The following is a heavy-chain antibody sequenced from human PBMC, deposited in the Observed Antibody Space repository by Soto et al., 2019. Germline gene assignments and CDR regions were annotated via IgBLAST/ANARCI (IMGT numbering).Heavy chain of an antibody. J-gene: IGHJ4*02. CDR3: APGGGYNYYFDY. D-gene: IGHD5-12*01. CDR2: ISYDGSNK. V-gene: IGHV3-30*03. CDR1: GFTFSSYG. Sequence: QVQLVESGGGVVQPGRSLRLSCAASGFTFSSYGMHWVRQAPGKGLEWVAVISYDGSNKYYADSVKGRFTISRDNSKNTLYLQMNSLRAEDTAVYYCAPGGGYNYYFDYWGQGTLVTVSS.